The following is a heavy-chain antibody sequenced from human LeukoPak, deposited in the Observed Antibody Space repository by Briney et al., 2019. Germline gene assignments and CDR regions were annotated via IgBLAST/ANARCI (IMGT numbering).Heavy chain of an antibody. CDR2: IYYSGST. V-gene: IGHV4-59*01. CDR1: GGSISSYY. D-gene: IGHD6-13*01. Sequence: SETLSLTCTVSGGSISSYYWSWIRQPPGKGLEWIGYIYYSGSTNYNPSLKSRVTISVDTSKNQFSLKLSSVTAADTAVYYCAASTPAGFDYWGQGTLVTVSS. J-gene: IGHJ4*02. CDR3: AASTPAGFDY.